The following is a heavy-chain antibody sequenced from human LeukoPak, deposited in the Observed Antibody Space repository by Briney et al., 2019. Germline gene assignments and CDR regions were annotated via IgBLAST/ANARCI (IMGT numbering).Heavy chain of an antibody. J-gene: IGHJ4*02. Sequence: PGGSLRLSCAASGFTFSSYWMSWVRQAPGKGLEWVANIKQDGSEKYYVESVKGRFTISRDNAKNSLYLQMNSLRAEDTAVYYCARTLWNDYVWGSYRSYFDYWGQGTLVTVSS. CDR2: IKQDGSEK. CDR1: GFTFSSYW. V-gene: IGHV3-7*01. D-gene: IGHD3-16*02. CDR3: ARTLWNDYVWGSYRSYFDY.